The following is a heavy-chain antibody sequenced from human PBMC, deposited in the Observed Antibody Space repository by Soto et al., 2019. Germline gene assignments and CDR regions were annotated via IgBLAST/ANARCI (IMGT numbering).Heavy chain of an antibody. J-gene: IGHJ3*02. V-gene: IGHV3-15*07. CDR1: GFTFSSYW. Sequence: GGSLRLSCAASGFTFSSYWMHWVRQDAGKGLLWVSSIKTGGTIDYAAPVKGRFTISRDDSKNTLYLQMNSLKTEDTAVYYCTTGPNLRPLAAFDIWGQGTVVTVS. CDR2: IKTGGTI. CDR3: TTGPNLRPLAAFDI.